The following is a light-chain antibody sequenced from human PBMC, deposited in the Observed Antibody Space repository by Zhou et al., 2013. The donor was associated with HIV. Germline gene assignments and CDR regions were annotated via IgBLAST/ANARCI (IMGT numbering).Light chain of an antibody. CDR1: QSVSSH. V-gene: IGKV3-15*01. CDR3: QQAHSFPYT. CDR2: EAS. Sequence: EVVMTQSPAIVSVSPGERATLSCRASQSVSSHLAWYQQKFGQAPRLLIYEASIRATGIPAMLSGSGSGTDYTLTISSLQPEDFANYYCQQAHSFPYTFGQGTKVETK. J-gene: IGKJ2*01.